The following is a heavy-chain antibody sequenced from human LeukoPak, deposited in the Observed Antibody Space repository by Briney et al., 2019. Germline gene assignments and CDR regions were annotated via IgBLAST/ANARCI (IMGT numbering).Heavy chain of an antibody. V-gene: IGHV3-23*01. D-gene: IGHD2-21*01. J-gene: IGHJ4*02. Sequence: GGSLRLSCAASGFTFSAYGMSWVRQAPGKGLEWVSASSGSDGSTYYADSVKGRFTISRDHSKNTLYLQLNSLRAEDTAVYYCAKDLDVVGPRGPFDYWGQGTLVTVSS. CDR2: SSGSDGST. CDR3: AKDLDVVGPRGPFDY. CDR1: GFTFSAYG.